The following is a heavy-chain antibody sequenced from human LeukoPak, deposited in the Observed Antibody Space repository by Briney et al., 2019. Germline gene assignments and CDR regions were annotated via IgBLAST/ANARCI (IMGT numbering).Heavy chain of an antibody. V-gene: IGHV3-23*01. CDR1: GFTFSSYA. CDR2: ISGSGGST. J-gene: IGHJ4*02. CDR3: AKRIQSAMATGY. D-gene: IGHD5-18*01. Sequence: GGSLRLSCAASGFTFSSYAMSWVRQAPGKGLEWVSGISGSGGSTYYADSVKGRFTMSRDNSKNTLYLQMNSLRAEDTAVYYCAKRIQSAMATGYWGQGTLVTVSS.